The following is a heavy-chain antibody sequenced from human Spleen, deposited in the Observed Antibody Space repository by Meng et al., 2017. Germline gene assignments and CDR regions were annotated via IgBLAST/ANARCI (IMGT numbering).Heavy chain of an antibody. CDR1: GYTFTSSD. Sequence: ASVKVSCKASGYTFTSSDINWVRQATGQGLEWMGWMNPNSGNTGYAQKFQGRVTMTRDTSISTAYMELSSLRSEDTAVYYCARGRGTGYSSSWYGVDHWGQGTMVTVSS. CDR2: MNPNSGNT. D-gene: IGHD6-13*01. J-gene: IGHJ4*02. V-gene: IGHV1-8*01. CDR3: ARGRGTGYSSSWYGVDH.